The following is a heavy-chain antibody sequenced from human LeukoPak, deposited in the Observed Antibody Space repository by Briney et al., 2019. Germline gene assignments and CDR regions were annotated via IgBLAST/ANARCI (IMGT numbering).Heavy chain of an antibody. Sequence: PSETLSLTCAVYGGSFSGYYWSWIRQPPGKGLEWIGEINHSGSTNYNPSLKSRVTISVDTSKNQFSLKLSSVTAADTAVYYCARGPKTYRYCSSTSCHKLGGRFDPWGQGTLVTVS. D-gene: IGHD2-2*02. V-gene: IGHV4-34*01. CDR1: GGSFSGYY. CDR3: ARGPKTYRYCSSTSCHKLGGRFDP. J-gene: IGHJ5*02. CDR2: INHSGST.